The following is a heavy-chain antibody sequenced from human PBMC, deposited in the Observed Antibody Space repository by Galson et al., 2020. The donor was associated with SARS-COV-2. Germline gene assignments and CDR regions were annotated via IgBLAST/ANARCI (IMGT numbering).Heavy chain of an antibody. CDR3: ARDGGYSSGWSNWALDD. D-gene: IGHD6-19*01. Sequence: ASVKVSCNASGYTFTGNYIHWVRQQPGQELQWMGWINRNSGGTNYAQKFQGRVTMTRDTSISTAYMELSRLRSDDTAVYYCARDGGYSSGWSNWALDDWGQGTLVTVSS. J-gene: IGHJ4*02. V-gene: IGHV1-2*02. CDR1: GYTFTGNY. CDR2: INRNSGGT.